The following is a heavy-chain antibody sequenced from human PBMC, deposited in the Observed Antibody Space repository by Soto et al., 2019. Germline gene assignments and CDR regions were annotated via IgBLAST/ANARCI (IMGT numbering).Heavy chain of an antibody. Sequence: ASVKVSCKASGYTFTSYDINWVRQATGQELEWMGWMNPNSGNTGYAQKFQGRVTMTRSTSISTAYMELSSLRPEDTAVYYCARGHEQQLLTGGVYYYYYYGMDVWGQGTTVTVSS. CDR3: ARGHEQQLLTGGVYYYYYYGMDV. D-gene: IGHD6-13*01. CDR2: MNPNSGNT. CDR1: GYTFTSYD. J-gene: IGHJ6*02. V-gene: IGHV1-8*01.